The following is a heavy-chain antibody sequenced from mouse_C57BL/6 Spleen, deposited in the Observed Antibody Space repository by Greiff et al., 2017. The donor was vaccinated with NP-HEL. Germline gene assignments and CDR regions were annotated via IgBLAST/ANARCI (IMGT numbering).Heavy chain of an antibody. CDR3: ARWETAQASAMDY. D-gene: IGHD3-2*02. CDR2: IDPSDSYT. J-gene: IGHJ4*01. CDR1: GYTFTSYW. V-gene: IGHV1-50*01. Sequence: QVQLQQPGAELVKPGASVKLSCKASGYTFTSYWMQWVKQRPGQGLEWIGEIDPSDSYTNYNQKFKGKATLTVDTSSSTAYMQLSSLTSEDSAVYYCARWETAQASAMDYWGQGTSVTVSS.